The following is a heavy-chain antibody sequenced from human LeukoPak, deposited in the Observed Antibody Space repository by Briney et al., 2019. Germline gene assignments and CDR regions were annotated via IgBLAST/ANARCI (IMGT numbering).Heavy chain of an antibody. D-gene: IGHD6-13*01. CDR3: ARMDSSSWYFDY. CDR2: ISYDGSNK. V-gene: IGHV3-30*04. J-gene: IGHJ4*02. Sequence: GRSLRLSCAASGFTFSSYAMHWVRQAPGKGLEWVAVISYDGSNKYYADSVKGRFTISRDNSKNTLYLQMNSLRAEDTAVYYCARMDSSSWYFDYWGQGTLVTVSS. CDR1: GFTFSSYA.